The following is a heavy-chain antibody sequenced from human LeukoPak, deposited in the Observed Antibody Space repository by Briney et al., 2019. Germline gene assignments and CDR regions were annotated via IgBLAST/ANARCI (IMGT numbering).Heavy chain of an antibody. D-gene: IGHD4-17*01. CDR1: GSSISSGYY. CDR3: ARLTYGDYVWFDP. Sequence: SETLSLTCAVSGSSISSGYYWGWIRQPPGKGLEWSGSIYHNGSTYYNPSLKSRVTISVDTSKNQFSLKLSSVTAADTAVYYCARLTYGDYVWFDPWGQGTLVTVSS. V-gene: IGHV4-38-2*01. CDR2: IYHNGST. J-gene: IGHJ5*02.